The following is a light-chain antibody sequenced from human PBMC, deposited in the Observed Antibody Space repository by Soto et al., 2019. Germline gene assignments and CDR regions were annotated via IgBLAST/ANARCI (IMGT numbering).Light chain of an antibody. J-gene: IGKJ2*01. Sequence: DIVMTQSPDSLAVSLGERATINCESSQSVFHSSNNKNYLAWYQQKPGQPPRLLIYWASTEESGVPDRFSGSGSGTDFTLTISSLQAEDVAVYYCQQYYSTPYTFGQGTKLQIK. V-gene: IGKV4-1*01. CDR2: WAS. CDR3: QQYYSTPYT. CDR1: QSVFHSSNNKNY.